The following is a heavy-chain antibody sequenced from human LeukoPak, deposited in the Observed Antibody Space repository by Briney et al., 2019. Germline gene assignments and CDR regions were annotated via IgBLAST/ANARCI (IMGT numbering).Heavy chain of an antibody. Sequence: GGSLRLSCAASGFAVSSNYMSWVRQAPGKGLEWVSITYSGGSTYYADSVKDRFIISRDNSKNTLYLQMNSLRAEDTAVYYCANQPSSGSHLATNYHIWGQGTMVTVSS. CDR3: ANQPSSGSHLATNYHI. CDR2: TYSGGST. CDR1: GFAVSSNY. V-gene: IGHV3-66*01. J-gene: IGHJ3*02. D-gene: IGHD6-19*01.